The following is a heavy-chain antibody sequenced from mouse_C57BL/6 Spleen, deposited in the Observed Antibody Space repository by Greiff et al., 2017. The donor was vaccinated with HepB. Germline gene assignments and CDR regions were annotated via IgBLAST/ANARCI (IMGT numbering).Heavy chain of an antibody. CDR3: ARSVHYYGSSSYWYFDV. J-gene: IGHJ1*03. Sequence: QLQESGPELVKPGASVKISCKASGYTFTDYYINWVKQRPGQGLEWIGWIYPGSGNTKYNEKFKGKATLTVDTSSSTAYMQLSSLTSEDSAVYFCARSVHYYGSSSYWYFDVWGTGTTVTVSS. CDR1: GYTFTDYY. D-gene: IGHD1-1*01. V-gene: IGHV1-84*01. CDR2: IYPGSGNT.